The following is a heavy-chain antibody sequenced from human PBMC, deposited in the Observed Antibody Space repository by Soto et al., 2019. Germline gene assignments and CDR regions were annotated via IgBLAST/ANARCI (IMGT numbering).Heavy chain of an antibody. CDR1: GGSISSSSYY. J-gene: IGHJ5*02. Sequence: SETLSLTCTVSGGSISSSSYYWGWIRQPPGKGLEWIGSIYYSGSTYYNPSLKSRVTISVDTSKNQFSLKLNSVTAADTAVYYCARDYSSGWDNWFDPWGQGTLVTVSS. V-gene: IGHV4-39*07. D-gene: IGHD6-19*01. CDR2: IYYSGST. CDR3: ARDYSSGWDNWFDP.